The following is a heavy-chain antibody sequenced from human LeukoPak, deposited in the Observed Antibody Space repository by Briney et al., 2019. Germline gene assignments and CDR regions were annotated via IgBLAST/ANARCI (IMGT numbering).Heavy chain of an antibody. V-gene: IGHV4-59*08. CDR3: ARGDFDRSGYYFDY. CDR2: IYYTGST. CDR1: GGSIRSYY. Sequence: SETLSLTCAVSGGSIRSYYWSWIRQPPGKGLEWIGYIYYTGSTNYNPSLKSRVTISADTSKNQFSLKLSSVTAADTAVYYCARGDFDRSGYYFDYWGQGTLVTISS. J-gene: IGHJ4*02. D-gene: IGHD3-22*01.